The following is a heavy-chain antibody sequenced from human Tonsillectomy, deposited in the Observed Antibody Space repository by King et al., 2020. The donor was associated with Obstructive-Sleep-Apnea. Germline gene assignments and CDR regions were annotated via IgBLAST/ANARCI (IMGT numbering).Heavy chain of an antibody. V-gene: IGHV4-31*03. J-gene: IGHJ5*02. CDR2: IYDSGNT. D-gene: IGHD3-9*01. CDR1: GGAISSGGYY. Sequence: QLQESGPGLVKPSQTLSLTCTVSGGAISSGGYYWSWIRQHPGKGLEWIGYIYDSGNTYYNPSLKSRVTISVDTSKNQFSLKLSSMTVADTAVYYCARESLHYVILTGYSQDNWFDPWGQGTLVTVSS. CDR3: ARESLHYVILTGYSQDNWFDP.